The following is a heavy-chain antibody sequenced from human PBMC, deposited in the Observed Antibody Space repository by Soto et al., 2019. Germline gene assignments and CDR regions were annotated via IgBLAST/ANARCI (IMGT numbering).Heavy chain of an antibody. CDR1: GFTFSSYA. D-gene: IGHD6-19*01. Sequence: GGSLRLSCAASGFTFSSYAMHWVRQAPGKGLEYVSAISSNGGSTYYANSVKGRFTISRDNSKNTLYLQMGSLRAEDMAVYYCARTSGWYILDYWGQGTLVTVSS. CDR3: ARTSGWYILDY. CDR2: ISSNGGST. V-gene: IGHV3-64*01. J-gene: IGHJ4*02.